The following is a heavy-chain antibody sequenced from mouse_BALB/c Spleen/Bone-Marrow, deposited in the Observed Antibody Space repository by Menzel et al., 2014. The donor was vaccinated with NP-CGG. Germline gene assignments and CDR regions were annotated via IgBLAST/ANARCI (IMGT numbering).Heavy chain of an antibody. CDR1: GYTFTSSW. CDR3: ARSGFDY. J-gene: IGHJ2*01. CDR2: IHPNSGNT. D-gene: IGHD4-1*01. V-gene: IGHV1S130*01. Sequence: QVQLKESGSVLVRPGASVKLSCKASGYTFTSSWMHWAKQRPGQGLEWIGEIHPNSGNTNYNEKFKGKATLTVDTSSSTAYVDLCSLTSEDSAVYYCARSGFDYWGQGTTLTVSS.